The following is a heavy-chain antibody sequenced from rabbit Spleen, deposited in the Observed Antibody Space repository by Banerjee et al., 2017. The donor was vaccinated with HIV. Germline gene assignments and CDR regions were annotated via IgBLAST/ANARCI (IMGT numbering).Heavy chain of an antibody. CDR3: ARNNVGAPGYGHAIAL. CDR2: ISSRSGNT. D-gene: IGHD6-1*01. Sequence: EQLEESGGGLVQPGGSLKLSCKASGFTLSSYYMNWVRQAPGKGLEWIACISSRSGNTYYASWAKGRFTISKTSSTTVTLQMTSLTAADTATYFCARNNVGAPGYGHAIALWGPGTLVTVS. V-gene: IGHV1S45*01. CDR1: GFTLSSYYM. J-gene: IGHJ6*01.